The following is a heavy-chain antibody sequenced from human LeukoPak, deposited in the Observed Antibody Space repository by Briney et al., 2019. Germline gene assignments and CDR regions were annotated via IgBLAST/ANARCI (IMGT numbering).Heavy chain of an antibody. Sequence: PGGPLRLSCAASGFTFSNAWMSWVRQAPGKGLEWVGRFRSKTDGGTIDYAAPVKGRFTISRDDSRNTLYLQMNSLKTEDTAVYYCTTVIMGAPKDDYWGQGTLVTVSS. CDR2: FRSKTDGGTI. CDR1: GFTFSNAW. D-gene: IGHD1-26*01. J-gene: IGHJ4*02. CDR3: TTVIMGAPKDDY. V-gene: IGHV3-15*05.